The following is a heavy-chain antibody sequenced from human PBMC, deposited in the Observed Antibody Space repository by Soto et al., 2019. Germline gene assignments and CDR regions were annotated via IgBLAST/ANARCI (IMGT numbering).Heavy chain of an antibody. CDR2: ISYDGSNK. J-gene: IGHJ4*02. Sequence: QVQLVESGGGVVQPGRSLRLSCAASGFTFSSYGRHWVRQAPGKGLEWVAVISYDGSNKYYADSVKGRFTISRDNSKNTLYLQMNSLRAEDTAVYYCAKDQTDYSNYCLDYWGQGTLVTVSS. V-gene: IGHV3-30*18. CDR1: GFTFSSYG. D-gene: IGHD4-4*01. CDR3: AKDQTDYSNYCLDY.